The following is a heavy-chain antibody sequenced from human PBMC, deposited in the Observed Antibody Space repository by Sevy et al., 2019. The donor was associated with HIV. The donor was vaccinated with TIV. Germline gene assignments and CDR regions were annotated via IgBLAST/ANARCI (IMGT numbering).Heavy chain of an antibody. V-gene: IGHV3-23*01. CDR3: AKGFDKTDYYGSGSYYNGYFDY. J-gene: IGHJ4*02. CDR2: ISGSGGST. Sequence: GGSLRLSCAASGFTFSSYAMSWVRQAPGKGLEWVSAISGSGGSTYYADSVKGRFTISRDNSKNTLYLQMNSLRAEDTAVYDCAKGFDKTDYYGSGSYYNGYFDYWGQGTLVTVSS. CDR1: GFTFSSYA. D-gene: IGHD3-10*01.